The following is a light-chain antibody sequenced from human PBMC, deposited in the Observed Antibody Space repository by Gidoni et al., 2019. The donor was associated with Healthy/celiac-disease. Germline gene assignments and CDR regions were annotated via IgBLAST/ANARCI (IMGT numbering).Light chain of an antibody. CDR3: QVWDSSSDHLWV. J-gene: IGLJ3*02. Sequence: SSVLTLPPSVSVAPGQTARITCGGNNIGSKSVHWYQQKPGQAPVLVVYDDSDRPSGIPERFSGSNAGNTATLTISRVEAGDEADYYCQVWDSSSDHLWVFGGGTKLTVL. CDR2: DDS. CDR1: NIGSKS. V-gene: IGLV3-21*02.